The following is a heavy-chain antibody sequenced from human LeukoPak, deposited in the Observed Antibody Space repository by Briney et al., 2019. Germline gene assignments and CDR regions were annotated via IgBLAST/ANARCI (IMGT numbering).Heavy chain of an antibody. CDR3: AVDGGYDFWSGFHYGMDV. CDR1: GFTFTSSA. J-gene: IGHJ6*02. Sequence: SVKVSCKASGFTFTSSAMQWVRQARGQRLEWIGWIVDGSGNTNYAQKFQERVTITRDMSTSTAYMELSSLRSEDTAVYYCAVDGGYDFWSGFHYGMDVWGQGTTVTVSS. D-gene: IGHD3-3*01. V-gene: IGHV1-58*02. CDR2: IVDGSGNT.